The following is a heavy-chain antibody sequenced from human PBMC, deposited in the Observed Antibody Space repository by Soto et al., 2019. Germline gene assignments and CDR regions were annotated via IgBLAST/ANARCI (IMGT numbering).Heavy chain of an antibody. Sequence: GASVKVSCKASGYTFTSYAMHWVRQAPGQRLEGMGWINAGNGNTKYSQKFQGRVTITRDTSASTAYMELSSLRSEDTAVYYCARSDAYYDFWGRYQNYYGMDVWGQGTTVTVSS. D-gene: IGHD3-3*01. V-gene: IGHV1-3*01. CDR2: INAGNGNT. J-gene: IGHJ6*02. CDR1: GYTFTSYA. CDR3: ARSDAYYDFWGRYQNYYGMDV.